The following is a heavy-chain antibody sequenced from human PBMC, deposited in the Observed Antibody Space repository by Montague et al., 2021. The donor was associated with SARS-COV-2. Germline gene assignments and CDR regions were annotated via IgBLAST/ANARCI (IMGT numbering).Heavy chain of an antibody. D-gene: IGHD3-22*01. CDR2: IYYSGST. Sequence: SETLSLTCIVSGGSMRDYYWSWIRQPPGEGLEWIGYIYYSGSTDXNPSLNSRVTLSLDTSKNQFSLNLRSVTAADTAFYYCARVHYYTGYVDSWGQGTLVSVSS. V-gene: IGHV4-59*01. J-gene: IGHJ4*02. CDR3: ARVHYYTGYVDS. CDR1: GGSMRDYY.